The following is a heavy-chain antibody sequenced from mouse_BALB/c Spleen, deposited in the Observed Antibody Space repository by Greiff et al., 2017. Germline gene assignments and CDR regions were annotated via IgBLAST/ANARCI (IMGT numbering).Heavy chain of an antibody. CDR2: ISYSGST. CDR1: GDSITSGY. V-gene: IGHV3-8*02. CDR3: ARWGYYGSSPFDY. D-gene: IGHD1-1*01. Sequence: EVQVVESGPSLVKPSQTLSLTCSVTGDSITSGYWNWIRKFPGNKLEYMGYISYSGSTYYNPSLKSRISITRDTSKNQYYLQLNSVTTEDTATYYCARWGYYGSSPFDYWGQGTTLTVSS. J-gene: IGHJ2*01.